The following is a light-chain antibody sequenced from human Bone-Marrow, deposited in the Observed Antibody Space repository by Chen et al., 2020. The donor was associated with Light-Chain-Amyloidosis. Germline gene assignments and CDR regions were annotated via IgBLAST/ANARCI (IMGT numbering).Light chain of an antibody. Sequence: SYELTQPPSVSVSPGQTARITCSGDDLPTKYAYWYQQKPGQAPVLVIHRYTERPSGISERFSGASSGTTDTLTISGVQAEDEADYHCQSADSSGTYEVIFGGGTKLTVL. CDR2: RYT. CDR3: QSADSSGTYEVI. J-gene: IGLJ2*01. V-gene: IGLV3-25*03. CDR1: DLPTKY.